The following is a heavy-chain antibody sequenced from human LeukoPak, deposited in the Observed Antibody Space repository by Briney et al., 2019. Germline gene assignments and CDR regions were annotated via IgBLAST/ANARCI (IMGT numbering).Heavy chain of an antibody. CDR1: GFTFSSYG. J-gene: IGHJ4*02. CDR2: ISYDGSNK. V-gene: IGHV3-30*03. Sequence: GRSLRLSCAASGFTFSSYGMHWVRQAPGKGLEWVAVISYDGSNKYYADSVKGRFTISRDNSKNTLYLQMNSLRADDTAVYYCASDDSSGYYPTYYFDYWGQGTLVTVSS. CDR3: ASDDSSGYYPTYYFDY. D-gene: IGHD3-22*01.